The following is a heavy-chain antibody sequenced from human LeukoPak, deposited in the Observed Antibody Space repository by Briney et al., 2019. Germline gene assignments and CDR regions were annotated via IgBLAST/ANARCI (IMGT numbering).Heavy chain of an antibody. J-gene: IGHJ4*02. CDR3: ASQDGDYSFDY. D-gene: IGHD4-17*01. CDR1: GGSISSSSYY. CDR2: IYYSGST. Sequence: SETLSLTCTVSGGSISSSSYYWGWIRQPPGKGLEWIGSIYYSGSTYYNPSLKSRVTISVDTSKNQFSLKLSSVTAADTAVYYCASQDGDYSFDYWGQGTLVTVSS. V-gene: IGHV4-39*01.